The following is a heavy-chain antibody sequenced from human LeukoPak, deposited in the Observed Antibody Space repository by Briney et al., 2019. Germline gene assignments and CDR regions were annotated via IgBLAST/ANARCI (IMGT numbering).Heavy chain of an antibody. Sequence: GGSLRLSCAASGFTFSNYWMLWVRQAPGEALMWVSRIKSDGSSTTYADSVKGRFTISRDNAKNTLYLQMNSLRAEDTAVYYCSRDSLSSCGGDCYSGLDVWGQGTTVTVSS. CDR3: SRDSLSSCGGDCYSGLDV. V-gene: IGHV3-74*01. CDR2: IKSDGSST. J-gene: IGHJ6*02. CDR1: GFTFSNYW. D-gene: IGHD2-21*02.